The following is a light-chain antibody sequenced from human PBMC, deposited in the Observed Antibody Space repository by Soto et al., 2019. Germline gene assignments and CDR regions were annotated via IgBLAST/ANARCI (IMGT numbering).Light chain of an antibody. CDR2: DVT. CDR1: SSDVGGYNY. Sequence: QSALTQPASVSGSPGQSITISCTGTSSDVGGYNYVSWYQQHPGKAPKLMIYDVTNRPSGVSNRFSGSKSGNTASLTISGLQAEDVVDYYCSSYTSSSTPLVFGGGTKLTVL. V-gene: IGLV2-14*01. J-gene: IGLJ3*02. CDR3: SSYTSSSTPLV.